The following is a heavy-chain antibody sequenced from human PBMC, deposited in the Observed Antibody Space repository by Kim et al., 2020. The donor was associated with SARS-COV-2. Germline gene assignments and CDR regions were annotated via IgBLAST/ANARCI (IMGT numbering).Heavy chain of an antibody. Sequence: ASVKVSCKASGYTFTSYYMHWVRQAPGQGLEWMGIINPSGGSTSYAQKFQGRVTMTRDTSTSTVYMELSSLRSEDTAVYYCARGALFGVVIQNWFDPWGQGTLVTVSS. J-gene: IGHJ5*02. CDR1: GYTFTSYY. CDR2: INPSGGST. V-gene: IGHV1-46*01. D-gene: IGHD3-3*01. CDR3: ARGALFGVVIQNWFDP.